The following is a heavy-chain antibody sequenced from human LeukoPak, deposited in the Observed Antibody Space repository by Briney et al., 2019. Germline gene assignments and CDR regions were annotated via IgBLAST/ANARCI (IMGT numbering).Heavy chain of an antibody. J-gene: IGHJ3*02. Sequence: GGSLRLSCAASGFTFSSYSMNWVRQAPGKGLEWVSYISSSSSTIYYADSVKGRFTISRDNAKNSLYLQMNSLRAEDTAVYYCARGGGYDLGGAFDIWGQGTMVTVSS. CDR1: GFTFSSYS. V-gene: IGHV3-48*04. CDR3: ARGGGYDLGGAFDI. D-gene: IGHD5-12*01. CDR2: ISSSSSTI.